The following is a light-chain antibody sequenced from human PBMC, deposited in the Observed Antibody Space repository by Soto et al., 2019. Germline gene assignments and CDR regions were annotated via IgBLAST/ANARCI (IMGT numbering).Light chain of an antibody. CDR1: SSGVGGYHY. V-gene: IGLV2-14*01. J-gene: IGLJ1*01. CDR2: EVI. Sequence: QSALTQPASVSGSPGQSITISCTGTSSGVGGYHYVSWYQQHPGKAPKLMIYEVINRPSGVSNRFSASKSGNTASLTISRLQAEDEADYYCSSYTSTSTYVFGTGTKVTVL. CDR3: SSYTSTSTYV.